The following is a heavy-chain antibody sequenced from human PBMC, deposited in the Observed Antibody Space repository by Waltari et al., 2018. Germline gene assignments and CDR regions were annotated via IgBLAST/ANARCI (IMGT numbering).Heavy chain of an antibody. CDR2: TYYSGSS. Sequence: QVQLQESGPGLVKPSQTLSLTCTVSGGSISSYYWSWIRQPQGKGLEWIGYTYYSGSSNDNPTLKSRVTISVDTSKSQLSLKMSVETAADTAVYYCARDRLLTEAFDIWGQGTMVTVSS. J-gene: IGHJ3*02. CDR1: GGSISSYY. CDR3: ARDRLLTEAFDI. D-gene: IGHD7-27*01. V-gene: IGHV4-59*01.